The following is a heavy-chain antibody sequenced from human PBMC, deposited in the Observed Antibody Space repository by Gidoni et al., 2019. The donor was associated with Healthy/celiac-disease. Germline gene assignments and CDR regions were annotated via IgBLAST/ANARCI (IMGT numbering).Heavy chain of an antibody. V-gene: IGHV4-34*01. Sequence: QVQLQQWGAGLLQPSETLSLTCAVYGGSFSGYYWSWIRQPPGKGLEWIGEINHSGSTNYNPSLKSRVTISVDTSKNQFSMKLSSVTAADTAVYYCARGPPITIFGVRNWFDPWGQGTLVTVSS. D-gene: IGHD3-3*01. CDR1: GGSFSGYY. J-gene: IGHJ5*02. CDR2: INHSGST. CDR3: ARGPPITIFGVRNWFDP.